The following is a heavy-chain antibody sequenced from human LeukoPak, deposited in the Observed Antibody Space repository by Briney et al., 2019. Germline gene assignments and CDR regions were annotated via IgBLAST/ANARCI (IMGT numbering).Heavy chain of an antibody. J-gene: IGHJ5*02. D-gene: IGHD2-2*03. CDR1: GYTFTSYY. V-gene: IGHV1-46*01. CDR3: ARASWISDADAVS. CDR2: INPSGGST. Sequence: GSVRVSCKASGYTFTSYYMHWVRQAPGQGLEWMGIINPSGGSTSYAQKFQGRVTMTRDTSTSTAYMELSSLRSEDTAIYYCARASWISDADAVSWGQGTLVTVSS.